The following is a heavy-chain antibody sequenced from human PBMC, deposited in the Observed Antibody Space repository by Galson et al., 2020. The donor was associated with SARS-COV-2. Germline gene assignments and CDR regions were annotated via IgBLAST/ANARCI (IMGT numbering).Heavy chain of an antibody. D-gene: IGHD1-26*01. CDR3: AKRYSGSRYWYFDL. Sequence: GGSLRLSCAASGFTFSSYAMSWVRQAPGKGLEWVSLISASGSDTFYADSVKGRFTTSRDNYRYTPFLQMDSLRGEDTAVYYCAKRYSGSRYWYFDLWGRGTLVTVSS. J-gene: IGHJ2*01. CDR1: GFTFSSYA. V-gene: IGHV3-23*01. CDR2: ISASGSDT.